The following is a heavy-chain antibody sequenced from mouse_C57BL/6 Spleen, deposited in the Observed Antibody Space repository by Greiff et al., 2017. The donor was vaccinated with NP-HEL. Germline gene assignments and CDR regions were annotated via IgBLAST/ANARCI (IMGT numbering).Heavy chain of an antibody. D-gene: IGHD1-1*01. CDR2: IYPGSGNT. CDR1: GYTFTDYY. CDR3: ARSPSTVVAGAMDY. J-gene: IGHJ4*01. V-gene: IGHV1-76*01. Sequence: QVQLQQSGAELVRPGASVKLSCKASGYTFTDYYINWVKQRPGQGLEWIARIYPGSGNTYYNEKFKGKATLTAEKSSSTAYMQLSSLTSEDSAVYFCARSPSTVVAGAMDYWGQGTSVTVSS.